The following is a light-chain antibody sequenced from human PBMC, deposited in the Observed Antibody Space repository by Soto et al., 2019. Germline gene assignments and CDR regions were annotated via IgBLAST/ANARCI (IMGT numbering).Light chain of an antibody. CDR2: DVS. V-gene: IGLV2-14*01. Sequence: QSALTQPAAVSGSPGQSITISCTGTSSDVGGYNYVSWYQQHPGKAPKLMIYDVSNRPSGVSNRFSGSKSGNTASLTISGLHSEDEADYYCSSYTRSSTLVVGGGTKLTVL. CDR3: SSYTRSSTLV. CDR1: SSDVGGYNY. J-gene: IGLJ2*01.